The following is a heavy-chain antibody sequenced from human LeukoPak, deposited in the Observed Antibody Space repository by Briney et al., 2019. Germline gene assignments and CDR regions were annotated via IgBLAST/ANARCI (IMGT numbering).Heavy chain of an antibody. D-gene: IGHD1-14*01. V-gene: IGHV1-2*02. CDR1: GYTFSGYY. Sequence: ASVKVSCKASGYTFSGYYMHWVRQAPGQGLEWMGWINPNSGGTNFAQKFQGRVTMTRDTSISTAYMELSRLRSDDTAVYYCARENRGGTSISSHIYYFDYWGQGTLVTVSS. CDR2: INPNSGGT. J-gene: IGHJ4*02. CDR3: ARENRGGTSISSHIYYFDY.